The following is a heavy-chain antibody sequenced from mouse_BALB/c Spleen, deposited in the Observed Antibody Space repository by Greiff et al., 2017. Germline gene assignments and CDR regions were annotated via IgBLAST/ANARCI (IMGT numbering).Heavy chain of an antibody. CDR1: GYTFSSYW. D-gene: IGHD2-10*02. J-gene: IGHJ4*01. V-gene: IGHV1-9*01. CDR3: ARAPYGNYGGYDAMDD. CDR2: ILPGSGST. Sequence: QVQLQQSGAELMKPGASVKISCKATGYTFSSYWIEWVKQRPGHGLEWIGEILPGSGSTNYNEKFKGKATFTADTSSNTAYMQLSSLTSEDSAVYYCARAPYGNYGGYDAMDDWGQGTSVTVSS.